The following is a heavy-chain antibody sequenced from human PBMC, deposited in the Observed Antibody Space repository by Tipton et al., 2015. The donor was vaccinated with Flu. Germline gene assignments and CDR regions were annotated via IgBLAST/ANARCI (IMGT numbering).Heavy chain of an antibody. CDR1: GGSISSHY. J-gene: IGHJ4*02. D-gene: IGHD4-17*01. Sequence: TLSLTCTVSGGSISSHYWSWIRQSAGKGLEWIGRVHGTGSTNYNPSLKSRVTTSLDTSKNQFSLKVSSVTAADTAVYYCARRGYGDYAPIDYWGQGTLVTVSS. V-gene: IGHV4-4*07. CDR3: ARRGYGDYAPIDY. CDR2: VHGTGST.